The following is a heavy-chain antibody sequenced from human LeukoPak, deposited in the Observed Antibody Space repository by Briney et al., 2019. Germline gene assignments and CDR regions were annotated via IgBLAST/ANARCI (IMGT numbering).Heavy chain of an antibody. V-gene: IGHV1-46*01. D-gene: IGHD3-22*01. Sequence: ASVRVSCKASGFPFSSYYVHWVRQAPGQGLEWLGIINPSGGSTFYAENFQGSVTMTRDMSTSTVYMELSSLRSEDTAIYYCARARQYDSIDYWGQGTLVTVSS. CDR1: GFPFSSYY. CDR2: INPSGGST. J-gene: IGHJ4*02. CDR3: ARARQYDSIDY.